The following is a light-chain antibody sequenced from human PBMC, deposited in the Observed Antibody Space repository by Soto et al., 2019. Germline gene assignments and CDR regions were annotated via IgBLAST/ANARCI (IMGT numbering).Light chain of an antibody. J-gene: IGLJ2*01. V-gene: IGLV1-44*01. CDR3: TAWDDSLNARL. Sequence: QSVLTQPPSASGAPGQRVTISCAGSYSNIESNTVIWYQHLPGTAPKLLIYRSIQRPSGVPDRFSGSKSGTSASLAISGLQSEDEDDYYCTAWDDSLNARLFGGGTQLTVL. CDR2: RSI. CDR1: YSNIESNT.